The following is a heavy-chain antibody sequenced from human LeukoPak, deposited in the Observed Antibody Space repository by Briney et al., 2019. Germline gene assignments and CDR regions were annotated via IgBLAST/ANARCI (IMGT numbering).Heavy chain of an antibody. D-gene: IGHD2-15*01. CDR2: IYYSGST. CDR1: GGSLSSYY. J-gene: IGHJ6*02. CDR3: ARTGYPSETLDI. Sequence: SETLSLTCTVSGGSLSSYYWSWIRQPPGKGLEWIGYIYYSGSTNYNPSLKSRVTISVDTSKNQFSLKLSTVTAADTAVYYCARTGYPSETLDIWGQGTTVTVSS. V-gene: IGHV4-59*01.